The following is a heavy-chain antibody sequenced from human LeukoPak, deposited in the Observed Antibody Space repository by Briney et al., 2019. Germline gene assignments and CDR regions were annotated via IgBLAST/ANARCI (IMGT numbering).Heavy chain of an antibody. J-gene: IGHJ6*02. CDR3: ARISCTGDSCRPYSYYDMDV. CDR2: IWYDGSNK. V-gene: IGHV3-33*01. CDR1: GFTFNTFG. D-gene: IGHD2-15*01. Sequence: PGGSLRLSCAASGFTFNTFGMNWVRQAPGKGLEWVAVIWYDGSNKYYTDSVKGRFTVSRDNSKSTLYLQLNSLRAEDTAVYYCARISCTGDSCRPYSYYDMDVWGQGTTVTVSS.